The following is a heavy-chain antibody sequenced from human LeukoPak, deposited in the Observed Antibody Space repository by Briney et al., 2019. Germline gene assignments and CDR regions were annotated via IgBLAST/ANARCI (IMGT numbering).Heavy chain of an antibody. D-gene: IGHD2-15*01. CDR2: INPNSGGT. V-gene: IGHV1-2*02. CDR1: GYTFTAYY. J-gene: IGHJ4*02. Sequence: GASVKVSCKASGYTFTAYYIHWVRQAAGQGLEWMGWINPNSGGTNYAQNFQGRVTMTSDTSTYTTHMELSRLRSDDTAVYYCARSDVVVVTATTYLDYWGQGTLVTVSS. CDR3: ARSDVVVVTATTYLDY.